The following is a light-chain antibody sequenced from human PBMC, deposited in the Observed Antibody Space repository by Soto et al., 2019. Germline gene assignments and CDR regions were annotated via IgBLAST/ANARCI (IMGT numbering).Light chain of an antibody. CDR2: SAS. CDR1: QGIRTY. J-gene: IGKJ1*01. V-gene: IGKV1-27*01. Sequence: IQMTQSPSSLSASVGDRVTITCRASQGIRTYLAWYQQKPGKVPKLLIFSASTLQSGVPPRFSGSGSGTDFTLTISSLQPEDVASYYCQKYDSAPWTFCQGTKVEIK. CDR3: QKYDSAPWT.